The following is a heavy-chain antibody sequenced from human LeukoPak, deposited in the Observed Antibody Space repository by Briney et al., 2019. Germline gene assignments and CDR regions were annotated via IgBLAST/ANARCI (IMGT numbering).Heavy chain of an antibody. CDR2: ISSGGNTK. D-gene: IGHD2-8*01. CDR1: GFSFRSYE. J-gene: IGHJ4*02. Sequence: GGSLRLSCAASGFSFRSYEMNWVRQAPGKGLEWVSHISSGGNTKYYVDSVRGRFSMSRDSAKNLLFLQMNSLRAEDTAVYYCARDTVNGPFVISLDYWGQGALVTVSS. V-gene: IGHV3-48*03. CDR3: ARDTVNGPFVISLDY.